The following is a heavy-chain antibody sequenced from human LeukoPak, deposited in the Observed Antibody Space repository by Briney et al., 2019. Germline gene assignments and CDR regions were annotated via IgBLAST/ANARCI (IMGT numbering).Heavy chain of an antibody. CDR3: ARVPYYYGSGSNGYYYYGMDV. CDR1: DGSISSYY. Sequence: SETLSLTCTVSDGSISSYYWSWIRQPPGKGLEWIGYIYYSGSTNYNPSLKSRVTISVDTSKNQFSLKLSSVTAADTAVYYYARVPYYYGSGSNGYYYYGMDVWGQGTTVTVSS. D-gene: IGHD3-10*01. V-gene: IGHV4-59*01. CDR2: IYYSGST. J-gene: IGHJ6*02.